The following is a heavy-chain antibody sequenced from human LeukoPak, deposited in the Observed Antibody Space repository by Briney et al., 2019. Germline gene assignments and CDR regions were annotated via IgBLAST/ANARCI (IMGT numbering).Heavy chain of an antibody. CDR3: ARVAAGHSWFDP. Sequence: GGSLRLSCAASGFTVSNSYMSWVRQAPGKGLEWVSVIYSGGSTYYADSVKGTFTISRDNSKNTLYLQMDSLRAEDTAVYYCARVAAGHSWFDPWGQGTLVTVSS. V-gene: IGHV3-66*01. CDR1: GFTVSNSY. CDR2: IYSGGST. J-gene: IGHJ5*02. D-gene: IGHD6-25*01.